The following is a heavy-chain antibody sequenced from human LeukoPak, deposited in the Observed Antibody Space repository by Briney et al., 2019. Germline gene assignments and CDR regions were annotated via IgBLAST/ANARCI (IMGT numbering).Heavy chain of an antibody. CDR3: ARGESSSWFEDYYYYMDV. Sequence: SGTLSLTCAVSGGSISSSNWWSWVRQPPGKGLEWIGEIYHSGSTNYNPSLKSRVTISVDTSKNQFSLKLSSVTAADTAVYYCARGESSSWFEDYYYYMDVWGKGTTVTVSS. J-gene: IGHJ6*03. CDR1: GGSISSSNW. D-gene: IGHD6-13*01. CDR2: IYHSGST. V-gene: IGHV4-4*02.